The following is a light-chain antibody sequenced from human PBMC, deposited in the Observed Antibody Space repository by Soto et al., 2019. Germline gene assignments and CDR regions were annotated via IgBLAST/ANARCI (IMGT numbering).Light chain of an antibody. CDR2: DAS. J-gene: IGKJ4*01. V-gene: IGKV3-11*01. CDR1: QSVSSY. CDR3: QQGSNSLA. Sequence: EIVLTQSPATLSLSPGERATLSCRASQSVSSYLAWYQQKPGQAPRLLIYDASNRATGTPARFSGSGSGTDFTLTISSLGPEDFAVYYCQQGSNSLAFGGGTKVEIK.